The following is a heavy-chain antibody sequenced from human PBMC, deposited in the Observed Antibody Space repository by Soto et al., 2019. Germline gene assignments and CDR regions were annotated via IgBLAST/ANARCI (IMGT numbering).Heavy chain of an antibody. V-gene: IGHV3-15*07. CDR3: TTDSYSNMRVVRFGY. D-gene: IGHD3-22*01. Sequence: GGSLRLSCAASGFTFSNAWINWLRQAPGKGLEWVGRIKSKTDGGTTDFAAPVNGRFAISRDDSKNMAYLQMNSMKTEVTGIYFCTTDSYSNMRVVRFGYWGQGTLVTVSS. J-gene: IGHJ4*02. CDR1: GFTFSNAW. CDR2: IKSKTDGGTT.